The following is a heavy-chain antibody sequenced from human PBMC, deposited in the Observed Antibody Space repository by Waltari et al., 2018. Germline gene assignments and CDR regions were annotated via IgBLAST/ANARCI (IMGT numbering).Heavy chain of an antibody. CDR3: ARGGLYYYGSGSYYMAPKPFDY. CDR2: IIPILGIA. V-gene: IGHV1-69*02. J-gene: IGHJ4*02. D-gene: IGHD3-10*01. Sequence: QVQLVQSGAEVKKPGSSVKVSCKASGGTFSSYTISWVRQAPGQGLEWMGRIIPILGIANSAQRFQGRVTITADKSTSTAYMELSSLRSEDTAVYYCARGGLYYYGSGSYYMAPKPFDYWGQGTLVTVSS. CDR1: GGTFSSYT.